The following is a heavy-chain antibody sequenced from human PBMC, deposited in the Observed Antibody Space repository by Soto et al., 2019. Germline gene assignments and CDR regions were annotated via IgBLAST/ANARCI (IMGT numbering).Heavy chain of an antibody. CDR3: ARRRDSGSIHX. D-gene: IGHD5-12*01. CDR2: IAPSDSYT. CDR1: GYSFTSYW. J-gene: IGHJ4*02. V-gene: IGHV5-10-1*01. Sequence: PVEALKSSCKGSGYSFTSYWISWVRQMPGKGLEWMVRIAPSDSYTNYSPSFQGHVTISADKSISTAYLQWSSLKSSDTAMYYCARRRDSGSIHXWGQGTLFTVSX.